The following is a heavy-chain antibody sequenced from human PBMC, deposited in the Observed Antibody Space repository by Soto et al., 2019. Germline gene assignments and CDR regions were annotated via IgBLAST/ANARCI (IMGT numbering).Heavy chain of an antibody. Sequence: QVQLVQSGAEVKKPGSSVKVSCKASGGTFSSYAISWVRQAPGQGLEWMGGIIPIFGTANYAQKFQGRVTITADESTSTAYMELSSLRSEDTAVYYCARDAHYGDSTSLYYYYGMDVWGQGTTVTVSS. CDR2: IIPIFGTA. J-gene: IGHJ6*02. D-gene: IGHD4-17*01. V-gene: IGHV1-69*12. CDR3: ARDAHYGDSTSLYYYYGMDV. CDR1: GGTFSSYA.